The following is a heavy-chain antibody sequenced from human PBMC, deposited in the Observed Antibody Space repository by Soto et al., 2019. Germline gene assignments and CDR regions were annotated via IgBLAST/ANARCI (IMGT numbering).Heavy chain of an antibody. CDR3: AREEGLWHYYYMDV. CDR2: IWYDGSNK. J-gene: IGHJ6*03. Sequence: QVQLVESGGGVVQPGRSLRLSCAASGFTFSSYGMHWVRQAPGKGLEWVAVIWYDGSNKYYADSVKGRFTISRDNSKNTLYLQMNSLRAEDTAVYYCAREEGLWHYYYMDVWGKGTTVTVSS. CDR1: GFTFSSYG. D-gene: IGHD5-18*01. V-gene: IGHV3-33*01.